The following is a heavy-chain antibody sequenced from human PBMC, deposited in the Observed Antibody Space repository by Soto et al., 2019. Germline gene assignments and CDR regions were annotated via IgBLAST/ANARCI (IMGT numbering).Heavy chain of an antibody. Sequence: ASVKVSCKTSGYTFNNFCISWVRQAPGQGFEWMGWISDYSGDTKIAEKFQDRATLTTDTATSTAYTELRSLTSHDTAVYYCARDLDYDIFIGYRGPPNFDNWGQGTRVTVSS. CDR1: GYTFNNFC. D-gene: IGHD3-9*01. CDR3: ARDLDYDIFIGYRGPPNFDN. CDR2: ISDYSGDT. V-gene: IGHV1-18*01. J-gene: IGHJ4*02.